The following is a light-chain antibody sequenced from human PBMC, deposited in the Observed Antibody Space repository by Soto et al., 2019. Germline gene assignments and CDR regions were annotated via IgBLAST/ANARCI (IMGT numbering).Light chain of an antibody. V-gene: IGKV3-15*01. CDR1: QSVSSN. CDR2: GAS. Sequence: EIVSTQAPATLSVSPGERATLYCRASQSVSSNLAWYPTKPGQDPWTIIHGASTRATGIPARFSRSGSGTELNLTIRSLQSEDCAVYVCQQSNLSTWTFGPGTKVDIK. J-gene: IGKJ1*01. CDR3: QQSNLSTWT.